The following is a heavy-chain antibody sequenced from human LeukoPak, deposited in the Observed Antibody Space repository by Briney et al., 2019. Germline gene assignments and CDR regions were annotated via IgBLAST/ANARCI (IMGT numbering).Heavy chain of an antibody. CDR1: GGTFSSYA. CDR2: IIPILGIA. CDR3: AGARGGYSGYDFY. V-gene: IGHV1-69*04. Sequence: ASVKVSCKASGGTFSSYAISWVRQAPGQGLEWMGRIIPILGIANYAQKFQGRVTITADKSTSTAYMELSSLRSEDTAVYYCAGARGGYSGYDFYWGQGTLVTVSS. D-gene: IGHD5-12*01. J-gene: IGHJ4*02.